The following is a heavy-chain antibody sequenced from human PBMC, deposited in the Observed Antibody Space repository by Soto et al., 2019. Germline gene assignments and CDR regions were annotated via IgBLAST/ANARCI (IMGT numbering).Heavy chain of an antibody. CDR1: GFSLSTSGMC. CDR3: ARSEAVAGPHYYFDY. V-gene: IGHV2-70*11. J-gene: IGHJ4*02. Sequence: GSGPTLVNPTQTLTLTCTFSGFSLSTSGMCVSWIRQPPGKALEWLARIDWDDDKYYSTSLKTRLTIPKDTSKNQVVLTMTNMDPVDTATYYCARSEAVAGPHYYFDYWGQGTLVTVSS. CDR2: IDWDDDK. D-gene: IGHD6-19*01.